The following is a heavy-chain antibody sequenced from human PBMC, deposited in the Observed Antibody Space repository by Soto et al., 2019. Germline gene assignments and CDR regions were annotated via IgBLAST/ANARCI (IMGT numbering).Heavy chain of an antibody. J-gene: IGHJ6*02. V-gene: IGHV3-11*01. D-gene: IGHD2-21*01. CDR3: ARDAKSRTLLRLGPTRDYNYGMAV. CDR1: EGTCSEHH. Sequence: RHCCGAAEGTCSEHHGSWISQDPGKGLEWVSYITGIGSTIYYADSVKGRFTISRDNAKNSLYLQMNSLRAEDTAVYYCARDAKSRTLLRLGPTRDYNYGMAVWGHGTTV. CDR2: ITGIGSTI.